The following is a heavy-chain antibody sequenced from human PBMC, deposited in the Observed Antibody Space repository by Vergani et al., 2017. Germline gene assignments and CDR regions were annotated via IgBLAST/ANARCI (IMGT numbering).Heavy chain of an antibody. CDR2: ISYDGNNK. D-gene: IGHD3-10*01. V-gene: IGHV3-30*18. CDR3: AKDQVNMLRGVPVHYYYGMDV. CDR1: GFTFSSYG. Sequence: QVRLVESGGGVAQPGRSLRLSCVASGFTFSSYGMHWVRQAPGKGLEWVAVISYDGNNKYYADSVKGRFTISRDNSKTTLYLQMNRLTAEDTALYYCAKDQVNMLRGVPVHYYYGMDVWGQGTTVTVSS. J-gene: IGHJ6*02.